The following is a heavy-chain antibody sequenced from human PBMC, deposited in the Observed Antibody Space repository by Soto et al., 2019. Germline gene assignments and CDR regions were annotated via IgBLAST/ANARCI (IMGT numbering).Heavy chain of an antibody. Sequence: QVQLVQSGAEVKKPGASVKVSCKASGYTFTSYDINWVRQATGQGLEGMGWMNPNSGNTGYAQKFQGRVNITRNPNISKAYMGVRRLETEEPALYYCSRGGVRGIDVLGQGTTVTVSS. D-gene: IGHD3-16*01. CDR1: GYTFTSYD. J-gene: IGHJ6*02. CDR2: MNPNSGNT. V-gene: IGHV1-8*01. CDR3: SRGGVRGIDV.